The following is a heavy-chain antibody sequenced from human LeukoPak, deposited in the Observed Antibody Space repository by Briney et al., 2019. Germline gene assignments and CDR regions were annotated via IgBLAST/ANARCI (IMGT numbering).Heavy chain of an antibody. CDR2: IYTSGST. Sequence: PSETLSLTCTVSGGSISSYYWSWIRQPAGKGLEWIGRIYTSGSTNYNPSLKSRVTISVDTSKNQFSLKLSSVTAADTAVYYCARGEGYGGNLLYYYYMDVWGKGTTVTVSS. CDR1: GGSISSYY. V-gene: IGHV4-4*07. D-gene: IGHD4-23*01. CDR3: ARGEGYGGNLLYYYYMDV. J-gene: IGHJ6*03.